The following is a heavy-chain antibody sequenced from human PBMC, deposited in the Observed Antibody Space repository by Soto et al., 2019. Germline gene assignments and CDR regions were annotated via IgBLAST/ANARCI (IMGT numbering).Heavy chain of an antibody. CDR2: INPSGDSR. V-gene: IGHV1-46*01. J-gene: IGHJ6*02. Sequence: ASVKVSCKASGFSFSDYFMHWVRQAPGQGLEWMGIINPSGDSRNYAQKFQGRVTITRDTSTSTVYMDLSSLRYEDTAVYYCAKDRHLSWIQLGYGMDVWGQGTKVTFSS. CDR3: AKDRHLSWIQLGYGMDV. D-gene: IGHD5-18*01. CDR1: GFSFSDYF.